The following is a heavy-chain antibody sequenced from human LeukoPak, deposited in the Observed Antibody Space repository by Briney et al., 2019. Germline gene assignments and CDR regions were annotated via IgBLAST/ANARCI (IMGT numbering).Heavy chain of an antibody. V-gene: IGHV4-59*01. CDR2: IYYSGST. D-gene: IGHD5-24*01. CDR1: GGSISSYY. CDR3: ARVGRRDGYSLALYYFDY. J-gene: IGHJ4*02. Sequence: PSETLSLTCTVSGGSISSYYWSWIRQPPGKGLEWVGDIYYSGSTNYNPSLKSRVTISVDTSKNQFSLKLSSVTAADTAVYYCARVGRRDGYSLALYYFDYWGQGTLVTVSS.